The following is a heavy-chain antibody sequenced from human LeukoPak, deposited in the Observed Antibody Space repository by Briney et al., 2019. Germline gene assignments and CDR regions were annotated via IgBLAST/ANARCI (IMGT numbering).Heavy chain of an antibody. D-gene: IGHD3-22*01. Sequence: SETLSLTCAVYGGSFSGYYWSWIRQPPGKGLEWIGEINHSGSTNYNPSLKSRVTISVDTSKNPFSLKLSSVTAADTAVYYCARGRGITMIVVARRWFDPWGQGTPVTVSS. V-gene: IGHV4-34*01. CDR3: ARGRGITMIVVARRWFDP. CDR2: INHSGST. J-gene: IGHJ5*02. CDR1: GGSFSGYY.